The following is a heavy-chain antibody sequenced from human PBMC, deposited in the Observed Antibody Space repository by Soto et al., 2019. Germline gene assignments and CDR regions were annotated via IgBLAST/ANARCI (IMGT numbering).Heavy chain of an antibody. CDR2: ISYDVSNK. D-gene: IGHD2-2*01. CDR1: GFTFSSYS. J-gene: IGHJ6*02. CDR3: ENLVSTGYGMDV. V-gene: IGHV3-30*18. Sequence: GGSLRLSCAASGFTFSSYSMHWVRQSPGKGLEWVAVISYDVSNKYYADSVKGRFTISRDNSQNTLYLKMNSLRAEDSAVYYCENLVSTGYGMDVWGQGTTVTVSS.